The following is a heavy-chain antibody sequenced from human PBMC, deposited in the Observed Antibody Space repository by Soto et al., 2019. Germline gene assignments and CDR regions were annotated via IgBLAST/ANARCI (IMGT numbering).Heavy chain of an antibody. D-gene: IGHD3-3*01. CDR2: ISSSSSSYI. CDR3: ARDYDFWSGRGGMDV. J-gene: IGHJ6*02. CDR1: GFTFSTYN. Sequence: LRLSCAASGFTFSTYNMNWVRQAPGKGLEWVSSISSSSSSYIYYADSVKGRFTISRDNAKNSLYLQMNSLRAEDTAVYYCARDYDFWSGRGGMDVWGQGTTVTVSS. V-gene: IGHV3-21*01.